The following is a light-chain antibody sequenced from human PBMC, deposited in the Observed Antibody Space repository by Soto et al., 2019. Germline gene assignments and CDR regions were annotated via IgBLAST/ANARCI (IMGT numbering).Light chain of an antibody. V-gene: IGKV1-39*01. Sequence: DIQMTQSPSSLSASVGDRSTITCRASQSISSYLNWYQQKPGKAPKLLIYAASSLQSGVPSRFSGSGSGTDFTLTISSLQPEDFATYYCQQSYSTHTDFGGGTKVDIK. CDR1: QSISSY. CDR3: QQSYSTHTD. J-gene: IGKJ4*01. CDR2: AAS.